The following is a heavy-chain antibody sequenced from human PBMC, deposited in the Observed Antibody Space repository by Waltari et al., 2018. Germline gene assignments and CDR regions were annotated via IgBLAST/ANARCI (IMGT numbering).Heavy chain of an antibody. CDR3: ARQGGYINVWWEDYWYFDH. V-gene: IGHV4-4*07. Sequence: VQLQESGPGLVKPSETLSLTCTVPGGSISTYYWSWIRQPAGKGLAWIGRIYATGSTNYNPSLKSRVTISVDTALNHFSLKLNSVTATDTAVYYCARQGGYINVWWEDYWYFDHWGRGTLVTVSS. CDR1: GGSISTYY. CDR2: IYATGST. J-gene: IGHJ2*01. D-gene: IGHD1-26*01.